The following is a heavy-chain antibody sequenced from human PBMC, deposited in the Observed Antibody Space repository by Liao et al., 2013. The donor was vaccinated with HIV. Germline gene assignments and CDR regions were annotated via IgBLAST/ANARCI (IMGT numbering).Heavy chain of an antibody. CDR3: ARGRSPIYSNYERRYYFDY. J-gene: IGHJ4*02. D-gene: IGHD4-11*01. CDR1: GGSFSGYY. V-gene: IGHV4-34*01. Sequence: QVQLQQWGAGLLKPSETLSLTCAVYGGSFSGYYWSWIRQPPGKGLEWIGEINHSGSTNYNPSLKSRVTISVDTSKNQLSLKLSSVTAADTAVYYCARGRSPIYSNYERRYYFDYWGQGTLVTVSS. CDR2: INHSGST.